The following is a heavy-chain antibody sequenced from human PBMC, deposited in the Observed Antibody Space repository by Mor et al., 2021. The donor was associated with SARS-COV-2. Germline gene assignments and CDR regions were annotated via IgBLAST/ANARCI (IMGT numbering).Heavy chain of an antibody. V-gene: IGHV4-31*02. CDR2: IYYSGTT. D-gene: IGHD5-12*01. CDR3: ASADSGYDPFDY. J-gene: IGHJ4*02. Sequence: HPGKGLEWIGYIYYSGTTYYNPSLKSRVTISVDTSKNQFSLKLSSVTAADTAVYYCASADSGYDPFDYWGQGTLVTVS.